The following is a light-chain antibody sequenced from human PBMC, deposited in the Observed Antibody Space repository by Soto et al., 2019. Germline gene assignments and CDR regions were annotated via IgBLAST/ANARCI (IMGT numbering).Light chain of an antibody. CDR3: QFYDSSLRAVV. V-gene: IGLV1-40*01. CDR1: SSNIGAGYD. Sequence: QSVLTQPPSVSGAPGQRVTISCTESSSNIGAGYDVQWYQQLPGTAPKLLIYGNNNRPSGVPGRFSGSKSGTSASLAITGLQAEDEADYYCQFYDSSLRAVVFGGGTQLTVL. CDR2: GNN. J-gene: IGLJ2*01.